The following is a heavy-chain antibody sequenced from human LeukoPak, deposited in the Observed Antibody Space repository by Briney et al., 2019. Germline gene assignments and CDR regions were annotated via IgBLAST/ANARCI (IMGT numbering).Heavy chain of an antibody. CDR1: GGTFSSYA. CDR2: IIPIFGTA. J-gene: IGHJ6*03. CDR3: ARGRYYGSGGNYMDV. Sequence: SVKVSCKASGGTFSSYAISWVRQAPVQGLEWMGRIIPIFGTANYAQKFQGRVTITTDESTSTAYMELSSLRSGDTAVYYCARGRYYGSGGNYMDVWGKGTTVTVSS. D-gene: IGHD3-10*01. V-gene: IGHV1-69*05.